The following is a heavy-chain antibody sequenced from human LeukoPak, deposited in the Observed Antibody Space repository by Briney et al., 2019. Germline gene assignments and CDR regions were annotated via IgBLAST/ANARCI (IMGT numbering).Heavy chain of an antibody. V-gene: IGHV1-8*01. CDR2: MNPNRGNT. CDR3: ARDYFGSGRGYYYMDG. Sequence: GASVKVSCKASGYTLTSAEINWVRQATGHGLEWMGWMNPNRGNTGYAQKFQGRVTMTRNTSISTAYMELSSLRSEDTAVYYCARDYFGSGRGYYYMDGWGKGTTVTVSS. D-gene: IGHD3-10*01. J-gene: IGHJ6*03. CDR1: GYTLTSAE.